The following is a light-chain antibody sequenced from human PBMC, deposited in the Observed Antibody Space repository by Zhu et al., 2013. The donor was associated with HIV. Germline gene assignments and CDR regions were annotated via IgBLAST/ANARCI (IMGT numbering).Light chain of an antibody. CDR1: QSISSY. CDR2: AAS. V-gene: IGKV1-39*01. Sequence: DIQMTQSPSSLSASVGDRVTITCRASQSISSYLNWYQQKPGKAPKLLIYAASSLQSGVPSRFSGSGSGTDFTLTNSSLQPEDFATYYCQQIYSTPPTFGQGTKVEIK. CDR3: QQIYSTPPT. J-gene: IGKJ1*01.